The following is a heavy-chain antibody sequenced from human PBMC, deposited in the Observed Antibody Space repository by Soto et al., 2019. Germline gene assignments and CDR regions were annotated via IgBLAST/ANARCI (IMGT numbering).Heavy chain of an antibody. CDR2: ISYDGSNK. CDR3: AIVLVPAAILRYAFDI. CDR1: GFTFSSYA. J-gene: IGHJ3*02. Sequence: QVQLVESGGGVVQPGRSLRLSCAASGFTFSSYAMHWVRQAPGKGLEWVAVISYDGSNKYYADSVKGRFTISRDNSKNTLDLQMSSLRAEDMAVYYCAIVLVPAAILRYAFDIWGQGTMITVSS. V-gene: IGHV3-30-3*01. D-gene: IGHD2-2*01.